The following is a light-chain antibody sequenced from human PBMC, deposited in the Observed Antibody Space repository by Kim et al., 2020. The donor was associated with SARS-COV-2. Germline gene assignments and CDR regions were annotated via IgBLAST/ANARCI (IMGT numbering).Light chain of an antibody. Sequence: ASVGGRVTITCRASRGISRWLAWYQQKPGKAPKLLIYAASSLQSGVPSRFSGSGSGTDFTLTISSLQPEDFATYFCQQANSFPITFGQGTRLEIK. CDR2: AAS. V-gene: IGKV1-12*01. J-gene: IGKJ5*01. CDR1: RGISRW. CDR3: QQANSFPIT.